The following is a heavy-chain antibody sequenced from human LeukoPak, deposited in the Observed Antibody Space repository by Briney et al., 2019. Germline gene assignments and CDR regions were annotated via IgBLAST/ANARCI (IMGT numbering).Heavy chain of an antibody. CDR2: INHSGST. D-gene: IGHD6-25*01. V-gene: IGHV4-39*07. CDR3: ARGRSNARAGRLRGSNYFDY. CDR1: GGSISRSAYY. J-gene: IGHJ4*02. Sequence: PSETLSLTCTVSGGSISRSAYYWSWIRQPPGKGLEWIGEINHSGSTNYNPSLKSRVTISVDTSKNQFSLELSSVTAADTAVYYCARGRSNARAGRLRGSNYFDYWGRGTLVTVSS.